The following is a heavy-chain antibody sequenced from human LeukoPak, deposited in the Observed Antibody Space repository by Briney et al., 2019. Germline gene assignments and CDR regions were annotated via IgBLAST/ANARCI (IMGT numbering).Heavy chain of an antibody. Sequence: YYADSVKGRFTISRDNSKNTLYLQMNSLRAEDTAVYYCAKEGLHYDILTGSIYYYGMDVWGQGPTVTVSS. CDR3: AKEGLHYDILTGSIYYYGMDV. D-gene: IGHD3-9*01. V-gene: IGHV3-30*02. J-gene: IGHJ6*02.